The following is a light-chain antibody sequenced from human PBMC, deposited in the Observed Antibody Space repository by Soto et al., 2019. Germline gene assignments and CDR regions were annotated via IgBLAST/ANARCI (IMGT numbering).Light chain of an antibody. CDR1: QSDGAT. J-gene: IGKJ1*01. V-gene: IGKV3-15*01. CDR2: GAS. Sequence: EIVMTQSPVTLSVFPWKRATLSCRASQSDGATVAWYHQRPGQAPRLLISGASTRATGVPARVSASGSGTAFTLTITSLPSDDFGVYYCQQYADWPTTFGQGTRVEIK. CDR3: QQYADWPTT.